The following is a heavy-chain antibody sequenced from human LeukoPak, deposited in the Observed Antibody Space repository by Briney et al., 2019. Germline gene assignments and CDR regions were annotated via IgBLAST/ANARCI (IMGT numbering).Heavy chain of an antibody. CDR1: GYTFTSYD. CDR2: MNPNSGNT. Sequence: ASVKVSCKASGYTFTSYDINWVRQATGQGLEWMGWMNPNSGNTGYAQKFQGRVTMTRNTSISTAYMELSSLRSEDTAVYYCARVKTFVGRAGGFTMVRGVKNWFDPWGRGTLVTVSS. D-gene: IGHD3-10*01. J-gene: IGHJ5*02. CDR3: ARVKTFVGRAGGFTMVRGVKNWFDP. V-gene: IGHV1-8*01.